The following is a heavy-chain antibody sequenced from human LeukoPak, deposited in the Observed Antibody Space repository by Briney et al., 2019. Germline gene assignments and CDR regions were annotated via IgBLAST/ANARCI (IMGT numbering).Heavy chain of an antibody. CDR2: IYYSGST. V-gene: IGHV4-39*01. J-gene: IGHJ4*02. CDR1: GGSISSSSYY. Sequence: VKPSETLSLTCTVSGGSISSSSYYWGWIRQPPGKGLEWIGSIYYSGSTYYNPSLKSRVTISVDTSKNQFSLKLSSVTAADTAVYYCARGLWYCSGGSCYSSYFHYWGQGTLVTVSS. D-gene: IGHD2-15*01. CDR3: ARGLWYCSGGSCYSSYFHY.